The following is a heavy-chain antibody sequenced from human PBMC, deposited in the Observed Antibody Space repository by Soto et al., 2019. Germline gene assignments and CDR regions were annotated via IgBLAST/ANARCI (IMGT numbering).Heavy chain of an antibody. D-gene: IGHD4-17*01. V-gene: IGHV1-69*13. CDR3: ATETYGDYETLGNGMDV. CDR1: GGTFSSYA. J-gene: IGHJ6*02. CDR2: IIPIFGTA. Sequence: GASVKVSCKASGGTFSSYAISWVRQAPGQGLEWMGGIIPIFGTANYAQKFQGRVTITADESTSTAYMELSSLRSEDTAVYYCATETYGDYETLGNGMDVWGQGTTVTVSS.